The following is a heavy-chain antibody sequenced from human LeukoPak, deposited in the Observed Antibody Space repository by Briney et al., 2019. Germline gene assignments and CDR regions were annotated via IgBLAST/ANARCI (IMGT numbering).Heavy chain of an antibody. CDR3: ARYQNYYGSGSYFDYGMDV. V-gene: IGHV1-3*01. Sequence: AASVTVSYKPSGYTFTSYAIHWVRQAPGQRLEWMGWIHAGNGKTKYSQKLQGRVTITRDTSASTAYMELSSLRSEDTAVYYCARYQNYYGSGSYFDYGMDVWGQGTTVTVSS. J-gene: IGHJ6*02. CDR2: IHAGNGKT. D-gene: IGHD3-10*01. CDR1: GYTFTSYA.